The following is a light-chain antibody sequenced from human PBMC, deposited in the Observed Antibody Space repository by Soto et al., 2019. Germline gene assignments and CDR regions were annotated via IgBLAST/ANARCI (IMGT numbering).Light chain of an antibody. CDR3: QQYSSAPLT. CDR1: QSFNSAY. Sequence: EIVLTPSPGPLSLSPGERVTLSCRASQSFNSAYLAWFQQQPGQTPRLLLDGGSSSATGIPDRFSGSGSGTDFTLTITRLEPEDVAVYYCQQYSSAPLTFGGGTKVEIK. J-gene: IGKJ4*01. V-gene: IGKV3-20*01. CDR2: GGS.